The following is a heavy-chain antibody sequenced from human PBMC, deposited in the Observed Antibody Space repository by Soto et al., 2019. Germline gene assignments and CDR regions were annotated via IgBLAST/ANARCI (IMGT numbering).Heavy chain of an antibody. CDR2: INAGNGNT. CDR3: ARDLSGFDP. Sequence: QVQLVQSGAEERKPGASVKVSCKSSGYTFTNYAMHWVRQAPGQRLEWMGWINAGNGNTKYSQKFQGRVTITRDTSANTAYMELSSQRSEDTAVYYCARDLSGFDPWGQGTLVTVSS. CDR1: GYTFTNYA. J-gene: IGHJ5*02. V-gene: IGHV1-3*05.